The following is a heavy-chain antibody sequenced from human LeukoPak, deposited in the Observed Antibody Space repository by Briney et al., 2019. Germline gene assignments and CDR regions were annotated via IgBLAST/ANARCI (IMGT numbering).Heavy chain of an antibody. CDR3: ARERNNYDILTGYYMPPDY. CDR2: INPSGGSR. CDR1: GYTFTSYY. D-gene: IGHD3-9*01. Sequence: GASVKVSCKASGYTFTSYYMHWVRQAPGQGLEWMGIINPSGGSRSYAQKFQGRVTMTRDMSTSTVYMELSSLRSEDTAVYYCARERNNYDILTGYYMPPDYWGQGTLVTVSS. V-gene: IGHV1-46*01. J-gene: IGHJ4*02.